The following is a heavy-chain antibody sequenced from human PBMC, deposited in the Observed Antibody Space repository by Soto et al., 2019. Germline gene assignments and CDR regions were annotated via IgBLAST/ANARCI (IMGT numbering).Heavy chain of an antibody. D-gene: IGHD3-22*01. V-gene: IGHV3-15*07. CDR3: TTDRGRSITMIVVVIKSSPYDAFDI. Sequence: SVSNAWMNWVRQAPGKGLEWVGRIKSKTDGGTTDYAAPVKGRFTISRDDSKNTLYLQMNSLKTEDTAVYYCTTDRGRSITMIVVVIKSSPYDAFDIWGQGTMVTVSS. J-gene: IGHJ3*02. CDR2: IKSKTDGGTT. CDR1: SVSNAW.